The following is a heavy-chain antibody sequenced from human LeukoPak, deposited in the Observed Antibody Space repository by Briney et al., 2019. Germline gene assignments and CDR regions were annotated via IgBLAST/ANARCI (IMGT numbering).Heavy chain of an antibody. CDR1: GGSISSGDYF. J-gene: IGHJ4*02. CDR3: AREVRKYFDS. V-gene: IGHV4-30-4*01. D-gene: IGHD1-14*01. CDR2: IYYSGSA. Sequence: PSETLSLTCTVSGGSISSGDYFWIWIRQPPGKGLEWIGYIYYSGSAYYHPSLKSRVTISVDTSKNQFSLKLNSVTAADTAVYYCAREVRKYFDSWGQGTLVTVSS.